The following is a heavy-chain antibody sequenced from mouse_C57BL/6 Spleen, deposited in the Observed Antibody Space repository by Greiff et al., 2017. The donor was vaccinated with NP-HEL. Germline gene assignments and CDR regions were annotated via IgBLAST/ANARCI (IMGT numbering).Heavy chain of an antibody. V-gene: IGHV1-15*01. J-gene: IGHJ4*01. CDR3: TRSGGSSPYYAMDY. CDR1: GYTFTDYE. D-gene: IGHD1-1*01. CDR2: IDPETGGT. Sequence: VKVVESGAELVRPGASVTLSCKASGYTFTDYEMHWVKQTPVHGLEWIGAIDPETGGTAYNQKFKGKAILTADKSSSTAYMELRSLTSEDSAVYYCTRSGGSSPYYAMDYWGQGTSVTVSS.